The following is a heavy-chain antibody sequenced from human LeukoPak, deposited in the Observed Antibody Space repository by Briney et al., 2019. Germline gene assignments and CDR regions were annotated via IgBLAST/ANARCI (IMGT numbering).Heavy chain of an antibody. CDR1: GGSINSYY. V-gene: IGHV4-34*01. Sequence: SETLSLTCTVSGGSINSYYWSWIRQPPGKGLEWIGEINHSGSTNYNPSLKSRVTISVDTSKNQFSLKLSSVTAADTAVYYCARVGSYGWVYFDHWGQGTLVTVSS. CDR3: ARVGSYGWVYFDH. CDR2: INHSGST. J-gene: IGHJ4*02. D-gene: IGHD5-18*01.